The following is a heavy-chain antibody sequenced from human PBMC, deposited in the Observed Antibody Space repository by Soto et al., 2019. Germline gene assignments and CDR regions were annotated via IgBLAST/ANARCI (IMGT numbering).Heavy chain of an antibody. CDR3: ARASDCWSGYYYYSGMDV. CDR2: IRAYNGNT. V-gene: IGHV1-18*04. Sequence: QVQLVQSGAEVKKPGASVKVSCKASGYTFTSYGISWVRHAPGQGLEWMGWIRAYNGNTNYAQKLQGRVTMTTDTSTSTAYMELRSLRSDDTAVYYCARASDCWSGYYYYSGMDVWGQGTTVTVSS. D-gene: IGHD3-3*01. J-gene: IGHJ6*02. CDR1: GYTFTSYG.